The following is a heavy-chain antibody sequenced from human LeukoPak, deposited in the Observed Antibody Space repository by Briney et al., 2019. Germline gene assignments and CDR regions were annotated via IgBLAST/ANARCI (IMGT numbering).Heavy chain of an antibody. CDR3: AVGWIQLWLGFDP. V-gene: IGHV1-69*05. Sequence: SVKVSCKASGGAFSSYAISWVRQAPGQGLEWMGGIIPIFGTANYAQKFQGRVTITTDESTSTAYMELSSLRSEDTAVYYCAVGWIQLWLGFDPWGQGTLVTVSS. D-gene: IGHD5-18*01. J-gene: IGHJ5*02. CDR2: IIPIFGTA. CDR1: GGAFSSYA.